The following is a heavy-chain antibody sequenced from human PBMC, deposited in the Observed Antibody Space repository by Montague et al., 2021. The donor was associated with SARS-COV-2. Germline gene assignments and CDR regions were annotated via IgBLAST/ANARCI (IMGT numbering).Heavy chain of an antibody. Sequence: SETLSLTCTVSGGSISSNNYYWDWIRQPPGKGLEWIGSIYVSGSTYYNPSLESRVTISVDTSKNHFSLKLNSVTAADTAVYYCARRGRKLLPVATTIGGFDIWGQGTMVTVSS. V-gene: IGHV4-39*02. J-gene: IGHJ3*02. D-gene: IGHD5-12*01. CDR1: GGSISSNNYY. CDR3: ARRGRKLLPVATTIGGFDI. CDR2: IYVSGST.